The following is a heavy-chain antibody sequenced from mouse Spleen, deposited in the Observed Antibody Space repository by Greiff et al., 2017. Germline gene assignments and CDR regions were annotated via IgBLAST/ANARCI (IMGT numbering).Heavy chain of an antibody. J-gene: IGHJ1*01. CDR2: IDPETGGT. CDR3: TRSVVRWYFDV. Sequence: QVQLQQSGAELVRPGASVTLSFKASGYTFTDYEMHWVKQTPVHGLEWIGAIDPETGGTAYNQKFKGKAILTADKSSSTAYMELRSLTSEDSAVYYCTRSVVRWYFDVWGAGTTVTVSS. V-gene: IGHV1-15*01. CDR1: GYTFTDYE. D-gene: IGHD1-1*01.